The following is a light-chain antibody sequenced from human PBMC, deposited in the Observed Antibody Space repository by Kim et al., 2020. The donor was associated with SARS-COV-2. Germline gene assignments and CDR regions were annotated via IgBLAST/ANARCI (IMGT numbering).Light chain of an antibody. CDR1: SLRDYY. V-gene: IGLV3-19*01. CDR3: NSRDSSGNHVL. CDR2: GKN. Sequence: ALEQTVRITCQGDSLRDYYATWYQQKPGQAPVLVIYGKNNRPSGIPDRFSGSSSGNTASLTITGAQAEDEADYYCNSRDSSGNHVLFGGGTQLTVL. J-gene: IGLJ2*01.